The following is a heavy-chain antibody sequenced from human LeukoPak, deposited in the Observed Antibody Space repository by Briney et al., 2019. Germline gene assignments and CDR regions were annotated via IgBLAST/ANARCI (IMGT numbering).Heavy chain of an antibody. J-gene: IGHJ4*02. Sequence: GGSLRLSCAASGFTFSSYAMSWVRQAQGKGLEWVSSISASGGSTYYADSVKGRFTISRDNSKNTLYLQMNSLRAEDTAVYYCAKSFIAVAGHFDYWGQGTLVTVSS. V-gene: IGHV3-23*01. CDR3: AKSFIAVAGHFDY. CDR2: ISASGGST. CDR1: GFTFSSYA. D-gene: IGHD6-19*01.